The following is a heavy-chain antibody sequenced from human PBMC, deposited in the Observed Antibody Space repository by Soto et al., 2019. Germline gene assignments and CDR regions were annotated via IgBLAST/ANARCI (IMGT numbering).Heavy chain of an antibody. CDR3: AKDQNRYGDYSSDY. J-gene: IGHJ4*02. V-gene: IGHV3-15*07. D-gene: IGHD4-17*01. CDR1: GFTFSNAW. Sequence: GGSLRLSCAASGFTFSNAWINWVRQAPGKGLEWVGRIKSKTDGGTPDYAAPVKGRFTISRDNSKNTLYLQMNSLRAEDTAVYYCAKDQNRYGDYSSDYWGQGTLVTVSS. CDR2: IKSKTDGGTP.